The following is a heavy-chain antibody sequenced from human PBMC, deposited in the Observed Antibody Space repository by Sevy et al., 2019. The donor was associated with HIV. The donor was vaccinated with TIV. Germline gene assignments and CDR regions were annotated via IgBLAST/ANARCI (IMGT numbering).Heavy chain of an antibody. Sequence: GGSLRLSCVASGFIVSSNYMSWVRQAPGKGLEWVSVIYSGGSTYYADAVKGRFTISRDNSKNTLYLQMNSLRAEDTAVYYCARDGMATTETGEYFQHWGQGPLVTVSS. CDR1: GFIVSSNY. CDR2: IYSGGST. J-gene: IGHJ1*01. CDR3: ARDGMATTETGEYFQH. V-gene: IGHV3-53*01. D-gene: IGHD1-1*01.